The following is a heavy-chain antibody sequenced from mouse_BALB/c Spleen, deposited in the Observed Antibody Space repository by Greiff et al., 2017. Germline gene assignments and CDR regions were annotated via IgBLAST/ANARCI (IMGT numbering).Heavy chain of an antibody. CDR2: INPSTGYT. V-gene: IGHV1-7*01. D-gene: IGHD1-1*02. J-gene: IGHJ4*01. CDR3: ARRGYGYAMDY. Sequence: QVQLKQSGAELAKPGASVKMSCKASGYTFTSYWMHWVKQRPGQGLEWIGYINPSTGYTEYNQKFKDKATLTADKSSSTAYMQLSSLTSEDSAVYYCARRGYGYAMDYWGQGTSVTVSS. CDR1: GYTFTSYW.